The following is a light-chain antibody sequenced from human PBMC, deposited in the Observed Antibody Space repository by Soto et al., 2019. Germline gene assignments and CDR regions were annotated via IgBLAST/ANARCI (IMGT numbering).Light chain of an antibody. J-gene: IGLJ2*01. CDR1: SSDVGGYNY. Sequence: QSALTQPASVSGSPGQSITISCTGTSSDVGGYNYVSWYQQHPGKAPKLMIYDVSNQPSGVSNRFSGSKSGNTASLTISGLQAEDEADYYCSSYTSSSTGFGGGTKVTVL. CDR3: SSYTSSSTG. V-gene: IGLV2-14*01. CDR2: DVS.